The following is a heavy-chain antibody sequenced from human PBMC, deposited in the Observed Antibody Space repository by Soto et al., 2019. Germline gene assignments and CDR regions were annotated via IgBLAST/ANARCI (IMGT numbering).Heavy chain of an antibody. CDR2: ISSTSSYI. V-gene: IGHV3-21*01. J-gene: IGHJ4*02. CDR3: ARYERGTLRSPY. D-gene: IGHD1-1*01. Sequence: EVQLVESGGGLVKPGGSLRLSCVASGFTFTDYGFNWVRQAPGKGLEWVSSISSTSSYIYYADSVKGRFTLSRDNAKNSLYLQMNTLRVEDTAVYYCARYERGTLRSPYWGQGTLVTVSS. CDR1: GFTFTDYG.